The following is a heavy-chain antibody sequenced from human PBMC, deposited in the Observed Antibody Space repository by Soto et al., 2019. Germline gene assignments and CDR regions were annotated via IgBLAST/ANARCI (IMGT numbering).Heavy chain of an antibody. D-gene: IGHD3-3*01. Sequence: SETLSLTCAVYGGSFSGYYWSWIRQPPGKGLEWIGEINHSGSTNYIPSLKSRVTISVDTSKNQFSLKLSSVTAADTAVYYCAREYADFWSGSGYYFDYWGQGTLVTVSS. CDR1: GGSFSGYY. CDR3: AREYADFWSGSGYYFDY. J-gene: IGHJ4*02. CDR2: INHSGST. V-gene: IGHV4-34*01.